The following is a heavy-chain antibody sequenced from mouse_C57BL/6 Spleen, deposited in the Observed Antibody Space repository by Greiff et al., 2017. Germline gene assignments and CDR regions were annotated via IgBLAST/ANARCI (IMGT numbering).Heavy chain of an antibody. V-gene: IGHV1-64*01. CDR2: IHPNSGST. CDR1: GYNFTSYW. CDR3: TRSGDYYGSSSLAY. J-gene: IGHJ3*01. Sequence: VQLQQPGAELVKPGASVKLSCKASGYNFTSYWMHWVKQRPGQGLEWIGMIHPNSGSTNYTEKFQSKATLTVDKSSSTAYMQLSSLTSEDSAVYYCTRSGDYYGSSSLAYWGQGTLVTVSA. D-gene: IGHD1-1*01.